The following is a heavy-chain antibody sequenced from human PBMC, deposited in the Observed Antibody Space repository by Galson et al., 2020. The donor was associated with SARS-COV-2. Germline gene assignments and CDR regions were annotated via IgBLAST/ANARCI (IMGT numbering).Heavy chain of an antibody. J-gene: IGHJ4*02. CDR3: SRCLSSSGAFSGF. V-gene: IGHV3-48*02. CDR1: GITFSSYN. D-gene: IGHD6-25*01. Sequence: GASLKISSAASGITFSSYNMYWVRQAPEKGLEWVSFNTNSSTTYYADSVKGRVTITRDNAKNSPYLQVSGLRDDDTAVYYCSRCLSSSGAFSGFGGQGAVVTVSS. CDR2: NTNSSTT.